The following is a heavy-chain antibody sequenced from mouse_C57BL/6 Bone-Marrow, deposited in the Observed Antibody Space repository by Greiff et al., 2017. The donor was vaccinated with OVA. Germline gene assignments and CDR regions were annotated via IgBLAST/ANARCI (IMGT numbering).Heavy chain of an antibody. CDR3: ARGTAQALYAMDY. CDR2: IYPGSGST. Sequence: QVQLKQPGAELVKPGASVKMSCKASGYTFTSYWITWVKQRPGQGLEWIGDIYPGSGSTNYNEKFKSKATLTVDTSSCTAYMQLSSLTSEDSAVYYCARGTAQALYAMDYWGQGTSVTVSS. D-gene: IGHD3-2*02. V-gene: IGHV1-55*01. CDR1: GYTFTSYW. J-gene: IGHJ4*01.